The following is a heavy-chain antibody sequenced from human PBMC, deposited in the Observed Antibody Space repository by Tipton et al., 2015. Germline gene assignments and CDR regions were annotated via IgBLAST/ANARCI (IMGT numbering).Heavy chain of an antibody. CDR3: ARRSLVGDRGLDS. J-gene: IGHJ4*02. V-gene: IGHV4-4*02. Sequence: GLVKPSQTLSLTCTVSGGSISSPNWWSWVRQPPGKGLEWIGQIYYGGRTSYNPSLKSRVTMSVDESKNQFSLTLTSVTAADTAVYFCARRSLVGDRGLDSWGQGILVTVSS. CDR2: IYYGGRT. CDR1: GGSISSPNW. D-gene: IGHD1-26*01.